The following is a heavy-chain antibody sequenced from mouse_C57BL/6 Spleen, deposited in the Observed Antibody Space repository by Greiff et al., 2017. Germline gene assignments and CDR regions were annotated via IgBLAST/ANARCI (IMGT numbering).Heavy chain of an antibody. D-gene: IGHD1-1*01. CDR1: GFTFSDYY. CDR2: INYDGSSN. J-gene: IGHJ1*03. V-gene: IGHV5-16*01. CDR3: ARDYYGSRPSHWYFDV. Sequence: EVKLVESEGGLVQPGSSMKLSCTASGFTFSDYYMAWVRQVPEKGLEWVANINYDGSSNYYLDSLQSRFIISRNNAKNILYLQMSSLKSEDTATYYCARDYYGSRPSHWYFDVWGTGTTVTVSS.